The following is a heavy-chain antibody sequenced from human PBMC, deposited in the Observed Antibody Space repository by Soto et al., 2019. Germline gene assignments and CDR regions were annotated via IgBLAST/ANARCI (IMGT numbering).Heavy chain of an antibody. V-gene: IGHV3-33*01. J-gene: IGHJ3*01. CDR2: IWYDGSKK. Sequence: QEQVVESGGGVVQPGTSLRLSCVASGFSFGGFGMHWVRQAPGKGLEWVTLIWYDGSKKYYADSVKGRFTISRDNSRKTVYLQMNSLRAEDTAVYYCARALAGVNDAVYLWGQGTMVNVSP. CDR1: GFSFGGFG. D-gene: IGHD3-3*01. CDR3: ARALAGVNDAVYL.